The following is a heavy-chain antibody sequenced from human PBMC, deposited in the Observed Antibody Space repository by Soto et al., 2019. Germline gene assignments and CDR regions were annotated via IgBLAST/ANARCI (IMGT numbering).Heavy chain of an antibody. CDR2: MNPNSGNT. V-gene: IGHV1-8*01. Sequence: QVQLVQSGAEVKKPGASVKVSCKASGYTFTSYDINWVRQATGQGLEWMGWMNPNSGNTGYAQKFQGRVTMTRNTSISTAYMELSSLRSEDTAVYYCARGHYGDTASSQLDYYYGMDVWGQGTTVTVSS. CDR1: GYTFTSYD. J-gene: IGHJ6*02. CDR3: ARGHYGDTASSQLDYYYGMDV. D-gene: IGHD5-18*01.